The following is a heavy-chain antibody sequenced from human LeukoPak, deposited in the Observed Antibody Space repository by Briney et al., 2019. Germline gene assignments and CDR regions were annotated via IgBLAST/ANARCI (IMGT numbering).Heavy chain of an antibody. J-gene: IGHJ4*02. CDR2: LSGSGGYT. D-gene: IGHD1-26*01. Sequence: PGGSLRLSCVASGFTFSSYFMSWVRQAPGKGLEWVSSLSGSGGYTYYTDSVKGRFTISRDNSKNALYLQMNSLRGDDTAVYYCAKDVGKWESLHFFDYWGQGTLVTVSS. CDR1: GFTFSSYF. V-gene: IGHV3-23*01. CDR3: AKDVGKWESLHFFDY.